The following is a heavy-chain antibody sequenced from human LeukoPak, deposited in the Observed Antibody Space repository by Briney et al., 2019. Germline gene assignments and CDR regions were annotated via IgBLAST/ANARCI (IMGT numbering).Heavy chain of an antibody. CDR2: IIPILGIA. V-gene: IGHV1-69*04. D-gene: IGHD3-22*01. CDR1: GGTFSSYA. Sequence: SVKVSCKASGGTFSSYAISWVRQAPGQGLEWMGRIIPILGIANYAQKFQGRVTITADKSTSTAYMELSSLRSEDTAVYYCATPSWDYYDSSGYFSFDYWGQGTLVTVSS. J-gene: IGHJ4*02. CDR3: ATPSWDYYDSSGYFSFDY.